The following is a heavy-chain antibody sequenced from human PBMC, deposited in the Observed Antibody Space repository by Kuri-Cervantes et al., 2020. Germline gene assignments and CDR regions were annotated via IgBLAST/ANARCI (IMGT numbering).Heavy chain of an antibody. CDR1: GFTFSSYW. V-gene: IGHV3-7*01. Sequence: LSLTCAASGFTFSSYWMSWVRQAPGKGLEWVANIKQDGSEKCYVDSVKGRFTISRDNAKNTLYLQMNSLRAEDTAVYYCARGIAARRGGIDYWGQGTLVTVSS. D-gene: IGHD6-6*01. CDR2: IKQDGSEK. J-gene: IGHJ4*02. CDR3: ARGIAARRGGIDY.